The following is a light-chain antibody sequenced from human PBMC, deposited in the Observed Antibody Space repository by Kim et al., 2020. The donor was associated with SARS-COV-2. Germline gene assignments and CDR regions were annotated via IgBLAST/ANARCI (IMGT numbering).Light chain of an antibody. J-gene: IGLJ3*02. CDR2: RNN. V-gene: IGLV1-47*01. CDR3: AVWDDSLSGRV. Sequence: QSVLTRPPSASGTPGQRVTISCSGSTSNIGSNFVYWYQQVPGTAPKLLIYRNNQRPSGVPDRFLGSKSGTSASLAISGLRSEDESDYYCAVWDDSLSGRVFGGGTQLTVL. CDR1: TSNIGSNF.